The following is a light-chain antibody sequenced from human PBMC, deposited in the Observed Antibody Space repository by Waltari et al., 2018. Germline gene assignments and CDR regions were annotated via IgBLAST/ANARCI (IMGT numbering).Light chain of an antibody. Sequence: QSALTQPASVSGSPGQSITISCTGTSSDVGYYKYVSWYQHHPGKAPKLMIFDVSMRPSGVSDRFSASKSGNTASLTISGLQAEDEADYYCSSYTRSSTDVFGTGTKVTVL. CDR2: DVS. V-gene: IGLV2-14*03. CDR1: SSDVGYYKY. J-gene: IGLJ1*01. CDR3: SSYTRSSTDV.